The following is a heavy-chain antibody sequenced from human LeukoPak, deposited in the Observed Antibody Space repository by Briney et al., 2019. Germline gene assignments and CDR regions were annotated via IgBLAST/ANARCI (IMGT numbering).Heavy chain of an antibody. CDR3: ANLVVAGLTIDY. CDR1: GYTFTGYY. V-gene: IGHV1-2*02. CDR2: INPNNGDT. D-gene: IGHD6-19*01. Sequence: ASVKVSCKASGYTFTGYYMHWVRQAPGQGLERMGWINPNNGDTNYAQKFQSRVTMTRDTSISTAYMELSRLRSDDTAVYYCANLVVAGLTIDYWGQGTLLTVSS. J-gene: IGHJ4*02.